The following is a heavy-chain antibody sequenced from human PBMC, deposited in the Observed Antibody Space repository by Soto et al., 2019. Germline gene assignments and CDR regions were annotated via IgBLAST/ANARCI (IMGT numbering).Heavy chain of an antibody. V-gene: IGHV4-59*01. D-gene: IGHD7-27*01. CDR1: GCSISSYY. Sequence: PSETLSLTCTFSGCSISSYYWSWIRQPPGKGLEWIGYIYYSGSTNYNPSLKSRVTISVDTSKNQFSLKVSSVTAADTAVYYCARRWGTSFDFWGQGTLVTVSS. CDR2: IYYSGST. J-gene: IGHJ4*02. CDR3: ARRWGTSFDF.